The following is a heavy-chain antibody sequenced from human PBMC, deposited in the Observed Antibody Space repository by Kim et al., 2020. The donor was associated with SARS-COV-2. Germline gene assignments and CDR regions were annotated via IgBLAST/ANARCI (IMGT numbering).Heavy chain of an antibody. CDR1: GGSISSGGYY. J-gene: IGHJ4*02. CDR2: IYYSGST. CDR3: AREQWEHTQSLLHYDILTGVGGGYFDY. V-gene: IGHV4-31*03. D-gene: IGHD3-9*01. Sequence: SETLSLTCTVSGGSISSGGYYWSWIRQHPGKGLEWIGYIYYSGSTYYNPSLKSRVTISVDTSKNQFSLKLSSVTAADTAVYYCAREQWEHTQSLLHYDILTGVGGGYFDYWGQGTLVTVSS.